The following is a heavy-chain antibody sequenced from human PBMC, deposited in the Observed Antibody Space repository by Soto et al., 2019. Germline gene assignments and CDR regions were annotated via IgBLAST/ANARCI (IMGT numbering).Heavy chain of an antibody. D-gene: IGHD2-21*01. V-gene: IGHV4-31*03. CDR3: ARLRIATNNYKWFDP. CDR2: IYVTGAV. CDR1: GAALNSGNYY. Sequence: SETLSLTCSVSGAALNSGNYYWSWIRQVPGEGLEWIGHIYVTGAVDYNPSLRDRITISQDTSERQFSLNLRLVTAADTAVYYCARLRIATNNYKWFDPWGQGTLVTVSS. J-gene: IGHJ5*02.